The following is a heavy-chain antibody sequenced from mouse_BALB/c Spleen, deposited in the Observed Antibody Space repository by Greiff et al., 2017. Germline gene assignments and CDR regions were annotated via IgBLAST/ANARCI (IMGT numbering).Heavy chain of an antibody. Sequence: VQLVESGPGLVAPSQSLSITCTVSGFSLTSYDISWIRQPPGKGLEWLGVIWTGGGTNYNSAFMSRLSISKDNSKSQVFLKMNSLQTDDTAIYYCVREGYYDAMDYWGQGTSVTVSS. V-gene: IGHV2-9-2*01. J-gene: IGHJ4*01. D-gene: IGHD2-2*01. CDR1: GFSLTSYD. CDR3: VREGYYDAMDY. CDR2: IWTGGGT.